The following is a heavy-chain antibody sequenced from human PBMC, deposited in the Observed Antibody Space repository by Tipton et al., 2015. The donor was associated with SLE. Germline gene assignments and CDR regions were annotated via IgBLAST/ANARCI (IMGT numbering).Heavy chain of an antibody. D-gene: IGHD3-10*01. Sequence: TLSLTCTVSGGSISSSSYYWGWIRQPPGKGLELIGEINHSGSTNYNPSLKSRVTISVDTSKNQFSLKLSSVTAADTAVYYCARGESILLWFGEPPALDYWGQGTLVTVSS. CDR3: ARGESILLWFGEPPALDY. J-gene: IGHJ4*02. CDR1: GGSISSSSYY. CDR2: INHSGST. V-gene: IGHV4-39*07.